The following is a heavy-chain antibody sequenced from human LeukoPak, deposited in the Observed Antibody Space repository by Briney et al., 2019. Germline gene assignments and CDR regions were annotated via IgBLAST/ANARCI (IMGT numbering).Heavy chain of an antibody. CDR3: ARDRFDDILTTGSIDY. Sequence: GASVKVSCKASGYTFTSYYMHWVRQAPGQGLEWMGIINPSGGSTSYAQKFQDRVTMTRETSTSTVYMELSSLRSEDTAVYYCARDRFDDILTTGSIDYWGQGTLVTVSS. D-gene: IGHD3-9*01. CDR2: INPSGGST. J-gene: IGHJ4*02. V-gene: IGHV1-46*01. CDR1: GYTFTSYY.